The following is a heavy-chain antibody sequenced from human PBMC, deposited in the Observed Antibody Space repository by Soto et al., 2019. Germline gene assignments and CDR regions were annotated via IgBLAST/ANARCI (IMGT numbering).Heavy chain of an antibody. CDR3: ARGTYTYGYAIDI. J-gene: IGHJ4*02. CDR1: GGSISSGGSY. V-gene: IGHV4-31*03. Sequence: VQLQESGPGLVKPSQTLSLTCSVSGGSISSGGSYWSWVRKHPGKGLEWIGYIYSSGSTYHNPSLESRVSISIDTSKTHFSLKLTSVTAAATAVYFCARGTYTYGYAIDIWGQGTLGTVSS. D-gene: IGHD5-18*01. CDR2: IYSSGST.